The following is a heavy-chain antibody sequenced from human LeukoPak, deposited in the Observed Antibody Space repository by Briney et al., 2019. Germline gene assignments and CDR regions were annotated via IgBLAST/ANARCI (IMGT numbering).Heavy chain of an antibody. J-gene: IGHJ5*02. CDR2: IGSGGGSG. CDR1: GFTFSSYA. V-gene: IGHV3-23*05. CDR3: ARPGITVAGTRWFDP. D-gene: IGHD6-19*01. Sequence: GGSLRLSCAASGFTFSSYAMSWFRQAPGKGLEWVSAIGSGGGSGYYADSVKGRFTISRDNSKSTLLLQMNSLRAEDSAIYYCARPGITVAGTRWFDPWGQGTLVTVSS.